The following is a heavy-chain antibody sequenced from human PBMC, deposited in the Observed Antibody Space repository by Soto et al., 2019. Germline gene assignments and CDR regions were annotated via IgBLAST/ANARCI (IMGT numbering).Heavy chain of an antibody. V-gene: IGHV3-23*01. D-gene: IGHD3-10*01. CDR2: IGVSGDTT. CDR1: GFTFSRYA. J-gene: IGHJ4*02. Sequence: EVQLLESWGGLVQPGGSLRLSCAASGFTFSRYAMSWVRQSPGKGLEWVSAIGVSGDTTYYADSVKGRFTISRDNSKNTLYLQMGSLRAEETAVYYCAKVRRFGELRSLYWGQGTLVTVSS. CDR3: AKVRRFGELRSLY.